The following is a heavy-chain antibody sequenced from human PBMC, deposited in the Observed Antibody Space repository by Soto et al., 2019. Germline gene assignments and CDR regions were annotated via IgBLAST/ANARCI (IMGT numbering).Heavy chain of an antibody. CDR1: GFTASAYY. J-gene: IGHJ4*02. Sequence: PGGSLRLSCVVSGFTASAYYTSWVRQAPGKGLEWVSALYSGGATFYADSVKGRFTASGDNSKNTQYLQMNSLRAENTAVYYCARAGMWFGQLYWGQGSLVTVSS. D-gene: IGHD3-10*01. CDR3: ARAGMWFGQLY. V-gene: IGHV3-53*01. CDR2: LYSGGAT.